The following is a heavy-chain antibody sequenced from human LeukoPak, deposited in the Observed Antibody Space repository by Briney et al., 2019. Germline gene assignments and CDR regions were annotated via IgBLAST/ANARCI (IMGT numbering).Heavy chain of an antibody. V-gene: IGHV1-69*13. Sequence: SVKVSCKASGGTFSSYAISWVRQAPGQGLEWMGGIIPIFGTANYAQKFQGRVTITADESTSTAYMELSSLRSEDAAVYFCASAPRYSSSWPNNWFDPWGQGTLVTVSS. J-gene: IGHJ5*02. D-gene: IGHD6-13*01. CDR1: GGTFSSYA. CDR3: ASAPRYSSSWPNNWFDP. CDR2: IIPIFGTA.